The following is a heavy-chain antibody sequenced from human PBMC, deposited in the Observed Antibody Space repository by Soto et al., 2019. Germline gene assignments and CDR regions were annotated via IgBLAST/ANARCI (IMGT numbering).Heavy chain of an antibody. D-gene: IGHD3-3*01. CDR2: IYPGDSDT. CDR1: GYSFTSYW. Sequence: GESLKISCKGSGYSFTSYWIGWVRQIPGKGLEWMGIIYPGDSDTRYSPSFQGQVTISADKSISTAYLQWSSLKASDTAMYYCATGTIFGLVMTYGMDVWGQATTVTVSS. CDR3: ATGTIFGLVMTYGMDV. J-gene: IGHJ6*02. V-gene: IGHV5-51*01.